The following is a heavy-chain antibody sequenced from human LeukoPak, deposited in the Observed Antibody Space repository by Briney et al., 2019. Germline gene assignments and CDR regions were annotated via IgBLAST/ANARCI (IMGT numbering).Heavy chain of an antibody. CDR1: GFSLSTSGVG. Sequence: SGPTLVNPTQALTLTCTFSGFSLSTSGVGVGWIRQPPEKALEWLALIYWDDDKRYSPSLKSRLTITKDTSKNQVVLTMTNVDPVDTATYYCVQARVVSCSRTSCFRGFNPWGQGILVTVSS. CDR3: VQARVVSCSRTSCFRGFNP. D-gene: IGHD2-2*01. V-gene: IGHV2-5*02. J-gene: IGHJ5*02. CDR2: IYWDDDK.